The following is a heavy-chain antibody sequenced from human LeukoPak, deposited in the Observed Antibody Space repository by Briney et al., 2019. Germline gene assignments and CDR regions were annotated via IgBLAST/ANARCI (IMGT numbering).Heavy chain of an antibody. Sequence: PGGSLRLSCAASGFTFSSYSMTWLRQAPGKGLEWVSSINTSSNYIDYADSVKGRLTISRDNAKNSLYLQMNSLRAEDTAVYYCARDLNFWSSYSTRGFDYWGQGTLVTVSS. V-gene: IGHV3-21*01. CDR2: INTSSNYI. CDR1: GFTFSSYS. J-gene: IGHJ4*01. D-gene: IGHD3-3*01. CDR3: ARDLNFWSSYSTRGFDY.